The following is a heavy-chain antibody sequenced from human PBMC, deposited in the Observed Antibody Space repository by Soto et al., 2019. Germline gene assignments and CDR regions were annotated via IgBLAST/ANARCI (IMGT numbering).Heavy chain of an antibody. J-gene: IGHJ4*02. V-gene: IGHV3-30*03. CDR3: AARFGAFDY. CDR2: ISYDGSNK. Sequence: QVQLVESGGGVVQPGRSLRLSCAASGFTFSSYGMHWVRQAPGTGLEWVAVISYDGSNKYYADSVKGRFTISRDNSKNPRYLQMSRLRAEDTVVYYCAARFGAFDYWGQGTLVTVSS. D-gene: IGHD3-10*01. CDR1: GFTFSSYG.